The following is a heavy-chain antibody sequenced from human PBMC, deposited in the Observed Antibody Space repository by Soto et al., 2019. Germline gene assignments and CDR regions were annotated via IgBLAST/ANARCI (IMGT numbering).Heavy chain of an antibody. Sequence: ASVKLSCKASGYTFTSYYMHWVRQAPGQGLEWMGIINPSGGSTSYAQKFQGRVTITADKSTSTAYMELSSLRSEDTAVYYCARVRSGYDTGAYHYFDYWGQGTLVTVSS. CDR3: ARVRSGYDTGAYHYFDY. J-gene: IGHJ4*02. CDR1: GYTFTSYY. D-gene: IGHD5-12*01. V-gene: IGHV1-46*01. CDR2: INPSGGST.